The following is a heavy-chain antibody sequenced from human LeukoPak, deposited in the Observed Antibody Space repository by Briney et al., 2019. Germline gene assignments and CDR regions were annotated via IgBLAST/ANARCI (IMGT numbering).Heavy chain of an antibody. CDR1: GFTFSSYA. J-gene: IGHJ4*02. CDR3: ARDSSSSWSYFDY. D-gene: IGHD6-6*01. CDR2: ISYDGSNK. Sequence: PGRSLRLSRAASGFTFSSYAMHWVRQAPGKGLEWVAVISYDGSNKYYADSVKGRFTISRDNSKNTLYLQMNSLRAEDTAVYYCARDSSSSWSYFDYWGQGTLVTVSS. V-gene: IGHV3-30*04.